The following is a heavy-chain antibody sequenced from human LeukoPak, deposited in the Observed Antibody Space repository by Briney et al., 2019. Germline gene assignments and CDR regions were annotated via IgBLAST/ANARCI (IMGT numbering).Heavy chain of an antibody. CDR1: GYTLTELS. CDR3: ARVPYYDFWSGLYYFDY. V-gene: IGHV1-24*01. D-gene: IGHD3-3*01. Sequence: ASVKVSCKVSGYTLTELSMHWVRQAPGKGLEWMGGFDPEDGETIYAQKFQGRVTMTEDTSTDTAYMELSSLRSEDTAVYYCARVPYYDFWSGLYYFDYWGQGTLVTVSS. CDR2: FDPEDGET. J-gene: IGHJ4*02.